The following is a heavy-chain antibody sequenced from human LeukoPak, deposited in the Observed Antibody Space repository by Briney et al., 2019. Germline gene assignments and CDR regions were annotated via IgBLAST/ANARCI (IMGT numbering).Heavy chain of an antibody. CDR2: IYYSGST. CDR3: AREAMTTVTSTGYYFDY. D-gene: IGHD4-11*01. Sequence: SETLSLTCTVSGVSISSGDYYWSWIRQPPGKGLEWIGYIYYSGSTYYNPSLKSRVTISVDTSKNQFSLKLSSVTAADTAVYYCAREAMTTVTSTGYYFDYWGQGTLVTVSS. J-gene: IGHJ4*02. CDR1: GVSISSGDYY. V-gene: IGHV4-30-4*01.